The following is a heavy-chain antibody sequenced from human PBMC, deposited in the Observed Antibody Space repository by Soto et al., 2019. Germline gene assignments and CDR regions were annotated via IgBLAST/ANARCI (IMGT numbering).Heavy chain of an antibody. CDR1: GFTFSGYG. V-gene: IGHV3-33*01. Sequence: GGSLRLSCAASGFTFSGYGMHWVRQAPGNGLEWVASIWNDGTEKFYVDFVKGRFTISRDNSKNTLYLQMNSLRAEDTAVYYCASDRGIFGDHDYWGQGTLVTVSS. D-gene: IGHD3-3*01. CDR3: ASDRGIFGDHDY. CDR2: IWNDGTEK. J-gene: IGHJ4*02.